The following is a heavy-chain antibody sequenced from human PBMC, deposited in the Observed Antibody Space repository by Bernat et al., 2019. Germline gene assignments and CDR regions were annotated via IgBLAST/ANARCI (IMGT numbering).Heavy chain of an antibody. CDR2: ISYDGSNK. CDR3: ASYMDYGDYGADDY. CDR1: GFTFSSYG. J-gene: IGHJ4*02. Sequence: QVQLVESGGGVVQPGRSLRLSCAASGFTFSSYGMHWVRQAPGKGLEWVAVISYDGSNKYYADSVKGRFTISRDNSKNTLYLQMNSLRSEDTAVYYCASYMDYGDYGADDYWGQGTLVTVSS. D-gene: IGHD4-17*01. V-gene: IGHV3-30*03.